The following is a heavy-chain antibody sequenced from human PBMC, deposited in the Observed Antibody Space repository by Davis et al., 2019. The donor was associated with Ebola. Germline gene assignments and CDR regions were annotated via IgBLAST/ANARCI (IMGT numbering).Heavy chain of an antibody. Sequence: GSLRLSCAASGFTFDDYAMHWIRQPPGKGLEWIGYVYYLGTTSYNPSLKSRVTISVDTSKNQFSLKLSSVTAADTAVYYCARQPAEYYYDSSGYYLRGSWFDPWGQGTLVTVSS. CDR1: GFTFDDYA. D-gene: IGHD3-22*01. CDR3: ARQPAEYYYDSSGYYLRGSWFDP. CDR2: VYYLGTT. J-gene: IGHJ5*02. V-gene: IGHV4-59*08.